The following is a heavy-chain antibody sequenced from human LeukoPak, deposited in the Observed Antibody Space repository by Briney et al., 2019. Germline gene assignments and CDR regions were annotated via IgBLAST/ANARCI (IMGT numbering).Heavy chain of an antibody. D-gene: IGHD1-26*01. Sequence: PGGSLRLSCAASGFTFSSYAMSWVRQAPGKGLEWVSAISGSGGSTYYADSVKGRFTISRDNSKNTVHLQMNSLRAEDTAVYYCAKESPYAVGGTGRVYYFDYWGQGALVTVSS. CDR3: AKESPYAVGGTGRVYYFDY. V-gene: IGHV3-23*01. CDR2: ISGSGGST. J-gene: IGHJ4*02. CDR1: GFTFSSYA.